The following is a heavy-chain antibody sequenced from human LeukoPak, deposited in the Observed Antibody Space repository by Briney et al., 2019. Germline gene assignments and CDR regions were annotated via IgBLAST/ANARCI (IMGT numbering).Heavy chain of an antibody. CDR3: ARHSLHGYGDYYIYY. J-gene: IGHJ4*02. CDR2: IDYSGST. Sequence: SETLSLTSTVSGGSVSSYYWSWIRQRPGQGLEWIGYIDYSGSTNYNPSLKSRVTISVDTSKIQFSLKLSSVTAADTGVYYCARHSLHGYGDYYIYYWRQRTLLTVSS. D-gene: IGHD4-17*01. CDR1: GGSVSSYY. V-gene: IGHV4-59*08.